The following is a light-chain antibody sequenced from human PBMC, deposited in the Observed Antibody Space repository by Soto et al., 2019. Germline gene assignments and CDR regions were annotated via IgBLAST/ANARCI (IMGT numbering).Light chain of an antibody. CDR3: CSFAGSNSWV. V-gene: IGLV2-23*01. CDR1: SSDVGTYDL. CDR2: EAT. J-gene: IGLJ3*02. Sequence: QSALTQPASVSGSHGQSITISCTGSSSDVGTYDLVSWYQHHPGAAPKLMIYEATRRPSGISNRFSGSKSGNTASLTISGLQAEDEADYYCCSFAGSNSWVFGGGTKVTVL.